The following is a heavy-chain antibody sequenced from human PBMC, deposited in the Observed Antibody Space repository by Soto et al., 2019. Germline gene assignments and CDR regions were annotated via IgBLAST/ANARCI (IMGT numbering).Heavy chain of an antibody. CDR2: INAGNGNT. CDR1: GYTFTGYY. CDR3: ARNSPRHAFDI. V-gene: IGHV1-3*01. Sequence: ASVKVSCKASGYTFTGYYMHWVRQAPGQRLEWMGWINAGNGNTKYSQKFQGRVTITRDTSASTAYMELSSLRSEDTAVYYCARNSPRHAFDIWGQGTMVTVSS. D-gene: IGHD1-1*01. J-gene: IGHJ3*02.